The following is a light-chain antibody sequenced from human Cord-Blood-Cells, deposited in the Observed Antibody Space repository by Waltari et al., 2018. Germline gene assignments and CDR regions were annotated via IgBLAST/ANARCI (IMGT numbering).Light chain of an antibody. CDR2: DVR. CDR1: SSDVGGYNY. CDR3: SSYTSSSTYV. Sequence: QSALTQPASVSGSPGQSITISCTGTSSDVGGYNYVSWYQQHPGKAPKLMIYDVRNGPSGVSNRFSGSKSGNTASLTISGLQAEDEADYYCSSYTSSSTYVFGTGTKVTVL. V-gene: IGLV2-14*01. J-gene: IGLJ1*01.